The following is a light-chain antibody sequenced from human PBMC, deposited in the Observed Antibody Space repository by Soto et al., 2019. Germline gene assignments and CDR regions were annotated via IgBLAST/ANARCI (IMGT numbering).Light chain of an antibody. CDR2: GYY. CDR1: NSNIGAGYD. CDR3: QSYDSGLIGLV. Sequence: QSVMTQPPSVSGAPGQRVTIACTGNNSNIGAGYDVHWYRRFPGAAPTLLLSGYYNRPSGVPDRISGSKSGTSVSLAITDLKAEDGADYYCQSYDSGLIGLVFGTGTKVTVL. J-gene: IGLJ2*01. V-gene: IGLV1-40*01.